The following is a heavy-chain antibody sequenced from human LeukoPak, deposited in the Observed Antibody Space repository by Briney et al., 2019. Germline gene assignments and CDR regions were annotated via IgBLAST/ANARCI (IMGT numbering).Heavy chain of an antibody. D-gene: IGHD5-18*01. J-gene: IGHJ4*02. CDR3: AREIGGILVFDY. V-gene: IGHV1-2*02. CDR1: GYKFTGYY. Sequence: ASVKVSCKASGYKFTGYYMHWVRQAPGQGLGWMGWINPNSGDSHHAQKFQGRVTMTRDTSISTAYMELSRLRSDDTAVYYCAREIGGILVFDYWGQGTLVTVSS. CDR2: INPNSGDS.